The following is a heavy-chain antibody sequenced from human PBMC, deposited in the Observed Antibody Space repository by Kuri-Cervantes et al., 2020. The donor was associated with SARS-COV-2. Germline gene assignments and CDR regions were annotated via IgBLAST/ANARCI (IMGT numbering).Heavy chain of an antibody. CDR3: VVGFFSSRKWDY. J-gene: IGHJ4*02. D-gene: IGHD2-15*01. CDR2: FDPEDGET. V-gene: IGHV1-24*01. CDR1: GYTLTELS. Sequence: ASVKVSCKVSGYTLTELSMHWVRQAPGKGREWMGGFDPEDGETIYAQKFQGRVTMTEDTSTDTAYMELSSLTSEDTAAYFCVVGFFSSRKWDYWGQGTLVTVSS.